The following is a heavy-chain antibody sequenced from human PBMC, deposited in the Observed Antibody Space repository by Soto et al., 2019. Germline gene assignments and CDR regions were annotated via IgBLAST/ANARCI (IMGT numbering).Heavy chain of an antibody. D-gene: IGHD6-13*01. Sequence: LCLTCTVSGGSISSYYWSWIRQPAGKGLEWIGRIYSSGSTNYNPSLKSRVTMSVDTSKNQFSLKLSSVTAADTAVYYCARQIAAAEWFGPWGQGTLVTVSS. CDR1: GGSISSYY. CDR3: ARQIAAAEWFGP. CDR2: IYSSGST. V-gene: IGHV4-4*07. J-gene: IGHJ5*02.